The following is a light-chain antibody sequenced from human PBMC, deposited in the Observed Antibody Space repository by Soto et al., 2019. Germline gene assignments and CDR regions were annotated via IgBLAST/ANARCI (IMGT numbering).Light chain of an antibody. CDR2: WAS. V-gene: IGKV4-1*01. Sequence: IVVTQSPASLAVSLGERATINCKSSQSVLYSSNNKNYLAWFQQKPGQPPKLLIYWASTRESGVPDRFSGSGSGTDFPLTISSLQAEDVAVYYCHQYYDNPRTFGQGTKVEIK. CDR3: HQYYDNPRT. J-gene: IGKJ1*01. CDR1: QSVLYSSNNKNY.